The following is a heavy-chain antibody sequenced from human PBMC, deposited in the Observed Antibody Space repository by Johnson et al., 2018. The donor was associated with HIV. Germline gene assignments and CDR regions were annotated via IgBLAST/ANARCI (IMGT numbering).Heavy chain of an antibody. CDR3: ARDRGAFDI. J-gene: IGHJ3*02. V-gene: IGHV3-30*19. Sequence: QVQLVESGGGVVQPGRSLRLSCEASGFNFSSYGMHWVRQAPGKGLEWVAVISYDGSNKYYADSVKGRFTISRDNSKNTLYLQMNSLRAEDTAVYYCARDRGAFDIWGQGTMVTVSS. CDR2: ISYDGSNK. CDR1: GFNFSSYG.